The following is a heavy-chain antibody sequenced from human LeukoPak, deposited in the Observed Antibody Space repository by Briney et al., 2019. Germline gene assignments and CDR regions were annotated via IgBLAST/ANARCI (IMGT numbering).Heavy chain of an antibody. CDR3: ARGDGGFDY. D-gene: IGHD3-10*01. CDR2: IYYSGST. V-gene: IGHV4-59*01. CDR1: SRSISSYY. J-gene: IGHJ4*02. Sequence: SETLSLTCTVSSRSISSYYWSWIRQPPEEGREWIGYIYYSGSTNYNPSLKSRVTISVDTSKNQFSLKLSSATAADTAVYYCARGDGGFDYWGQGTLVTVSS.